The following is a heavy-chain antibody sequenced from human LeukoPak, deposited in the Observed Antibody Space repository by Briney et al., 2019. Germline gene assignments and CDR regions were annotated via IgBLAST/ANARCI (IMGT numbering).Heavy chain of an antibody. CDR1: GVTFSSYW. CDR2: IKQDGSEK. D-gene: IGHD2-2*01. CDR3: ARDFHCSSTSCPPAFNWFDP. J-gene: IGHJ5*02. V-gene: IGHV3-7*01. Sequence: GGSLRLSCAASGVTFSSYWMSWVRQAPGKGLEWVANIKQDGSEKYYVDSVKGRFTISRDNAKNSLYLQMNSLRAEDTAVYYCARDFHCSSTSCPPAFNWFDPWGQGTLVTVSS.